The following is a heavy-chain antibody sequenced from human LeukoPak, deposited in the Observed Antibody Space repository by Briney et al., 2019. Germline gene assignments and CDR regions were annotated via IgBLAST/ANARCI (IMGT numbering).Heavy chain of an antibody. CDR3: ARWRLRSGDAFDI. J-gene: IGHJ3*02. CDR2: IYSGGST. V-gene: IGHV3-53*01. Sequence: GGSLRLSCAASGFTVSSNYMSWVRQAAGKGLEWVSVIYSGGSTYYADSVKGRFTISRDNSKNSLYLQMNSLRAEDTAVYYCARWRLRSGDAFDIWGQGTMVTVSS. CDR1: GFTVSSNY. D-gene: IGHD3-10*01.